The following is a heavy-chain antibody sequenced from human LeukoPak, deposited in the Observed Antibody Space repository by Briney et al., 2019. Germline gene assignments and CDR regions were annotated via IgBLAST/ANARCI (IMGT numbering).Heavy chain of an antibody. D-gene: IGHD1-26*01. CDR1: GGSISSGSYY. CDR2: IYTSGST. CDR3: ARDREEGYYFDY. V-gene: IGHV4-61*02. J-gene: IGHJ4*02. Sequence: PSETLSLTCTVSGGSISSGSYYWSWIRQPAGKGLEWIGRIYTSGSTNYNPSLKSRVTISVDTSKNQFSLKLSSVTAADTAVYYCARDREEGYYFDYWGQGTLVTVSS.